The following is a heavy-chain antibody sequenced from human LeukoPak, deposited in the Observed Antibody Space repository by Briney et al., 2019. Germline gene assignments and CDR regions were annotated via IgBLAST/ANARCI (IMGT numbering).Heavy chain of an antibody. J-gene: IGHJ5*02. CDR2: IYYSGST. D-gene: IGHD3-10*01. Sequence: SETLSLTCTVSGGSISSGGYYWSWIRQHPGKGLEWIGYIYYSGSTYYNPSLKSRVTISVDTSKNQFSLKLSSVTAADTAVYYCARDQGRSGIGNWFDPWGQGTLVTVSS. CDR3: ARDQGRSGIGNWFDP. CDR1: GGSISSGGYY. V-gene: IGHV4-31*03.